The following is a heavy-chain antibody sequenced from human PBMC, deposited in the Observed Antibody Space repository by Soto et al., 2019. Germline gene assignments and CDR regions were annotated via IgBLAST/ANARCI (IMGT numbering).Heavy chain of an antibody. J-gene: IGHJ5*01. V-gene: IGHV3-23*01. Sequence: GGSLRPSCAASGFTFSNYAMTWVRQAPGKGLEWVSGISDSDAYTYYAESVKGRFTISRDNSKNTVYLQMNSLRDEDTAVYYCAKNATSGWYDSWGQRALVTVSS. CDR2: ISDSDAYT. CDR3: AKNATSGWYDS. CDR1: GFTFSNYA. D-gene: IGHD6-19*01.